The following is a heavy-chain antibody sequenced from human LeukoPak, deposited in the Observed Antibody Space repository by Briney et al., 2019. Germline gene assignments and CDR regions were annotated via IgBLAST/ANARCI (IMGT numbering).Heavy chain of an antibody. J-gene: IGHJ5*02. CDR1: GGSISSYY. V-gene: IGHV4-4*07. CDR2: IYTSGST. Sequence: PSETLSLTCTVSGGSISSYYWSWIRQPAGKGLEWIGRIYTSGSTNYNPSLKSRVTMSVDTSKNQFSLKLSSVTAADTAVYYCARETNYDFWSGYQYNWFDPWGQGTLVTVSS. CDR3: ARETNYDFWSGYQYNWFDP. D-gene: IGHD3-3*01.